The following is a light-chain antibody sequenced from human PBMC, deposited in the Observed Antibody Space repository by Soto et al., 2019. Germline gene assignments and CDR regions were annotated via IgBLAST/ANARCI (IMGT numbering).Light chain of an antibody. CDR3: ASYTTSSTYV. V-gene: IGLV2-14*01. CDR1: SSDVGGYSY. Sequence: QSALTQPASVSGSPGQSIAISCTGTSSDVGGYSYVSWYQQQPGKAPKLVISDVSNRPSGVSDRFSGSKSVNTTSLTISVLQTEDHADYYCASYTTSSTYVFGTGTKLTVL. CDR2: DVS. J-gene: IGLJ1*01.